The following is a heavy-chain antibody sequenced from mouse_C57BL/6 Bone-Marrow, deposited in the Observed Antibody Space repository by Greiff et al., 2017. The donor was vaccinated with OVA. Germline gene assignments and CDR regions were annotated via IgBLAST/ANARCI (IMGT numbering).Heavy chain of an antibody. J-gene: IGHJ4*01. CDR1: GYTFTSYW. V-gene: IGHV1-50*01. CDR2: IDPSDSST. CDR3: ARDAPGDAMDY. Sequence: VQLQQPGAELVKPGASVKLSCKASGYTFTSYWMQWVKQRPGQGLEWIGEIDPSDSSTNYNQKFKGKATLTVDTSSSTAYMQLSSLTSEDSAVYYCARDAPGDAMDYWGQGTSVTVSS.